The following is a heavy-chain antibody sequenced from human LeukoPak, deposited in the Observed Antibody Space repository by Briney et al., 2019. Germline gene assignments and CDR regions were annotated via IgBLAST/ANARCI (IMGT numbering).Heavy chain of an antibody. D-gene: IGHD2-15*01. CDR2: IYYSGST. V-gene: IGHV4-59*01. Sequence: SETLSLTCTVSGGSISSYYWSWIRQPPGKGLEWIGYIYYSGSTNYNPSLKSRVTISIDTSKNQFSLELSSVTAADTAVYYCARETCSGGYCYLLDYWGQGTLVTVSS. CDR1: GGSISSYY. CDR3: ARETCSGGYCYLLDY. J-gene: IGHJ4*02.